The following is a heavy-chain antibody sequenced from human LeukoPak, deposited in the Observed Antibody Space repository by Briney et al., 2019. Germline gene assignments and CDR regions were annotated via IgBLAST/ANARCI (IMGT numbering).Heavy chain of an antibody. J-gene: IGHJ4*02. Sequence: GGSLRLSCAASGFIVRSNYMSWVRQAPGKGLEWVSVIYSGGSTYYADSVEGRFTISRHNSKNTLYLQMNSLRAEDTAVYYCASGIVSSSPDYWGQGTLVTVSS. D-gene: IGHD6-6*01. CDR3: ASGIVSSSPDY. V-gene: IGHV3-53*04. CDR2: IYSGGST. CDR1: GFIVRSNY.